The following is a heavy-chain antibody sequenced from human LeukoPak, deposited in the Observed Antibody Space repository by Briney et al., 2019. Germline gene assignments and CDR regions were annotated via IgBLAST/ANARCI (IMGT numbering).Heavy chain of an antibody. J-gene: IGHJ5*02. V-gene: IGHV1-2*02. CDR1: GYTFTGYY. Sequence: ASVKVSCKASGYTFTGYYMHWVRQAPGQGREWMGWINPNSRGTNYAQKFQGRVTMTRDTSISTAYMELSRLRSDDTAVYYCASYLGGYNNWFDPWGKGTLVTVSS. CDR2: INPNSRGT. D-gene: IGHD1-14*01. CDR3: ASYLGGYNNWFDP.